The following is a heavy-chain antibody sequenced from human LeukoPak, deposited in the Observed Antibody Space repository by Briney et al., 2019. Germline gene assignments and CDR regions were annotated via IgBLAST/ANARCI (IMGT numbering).Heavy chain of an antibody. Sequence: QPGGSLRLSCAASGFSFSSSEMSWVRQAPGKGLEWISYITNSGRGIHYADSVKGRLTISRDNAKNSLYLQMNYLRGEDTAIYYCAREDTFDAFDIWSQGTMVTVSS. D-gene: IGHD3-16*01. V-gene: IGHV3-48*03. CDR1: GFSFSSSE. CDR3: AREDTFDAFDI. J-gene: IGHJ3*02. CDR2: ITNSGRGI.